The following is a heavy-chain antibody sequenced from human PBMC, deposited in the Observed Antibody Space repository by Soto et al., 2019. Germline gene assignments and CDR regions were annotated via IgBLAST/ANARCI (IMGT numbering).Heavy chain of an antibody. CDR3: ATPTVPGIAVAGTHQSFDY. Sequence: GASVKVSCKVSGYTLTELSMHWVRQAPGKGLEWMGGFDPEDGETIYAQKFQGRVTMTEDTSTDTAYMELSSLRSEDTAVYYCATPTVPGIAVAGTHQSFDYWGQGTLVTVSS. CDR2: FDPEDGET. J-gene: IGHJ4*02. V-gene: IGHV1-24*01. D-gene: IGHD6-19*01. CDR1: GYTLTELS.